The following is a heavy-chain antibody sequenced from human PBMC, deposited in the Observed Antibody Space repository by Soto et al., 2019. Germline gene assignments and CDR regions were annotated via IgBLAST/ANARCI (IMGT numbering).Heavy chain of an antibody. J-gene: IGHJ3*02. V-gene: IGHV3-23*01. D-gene: IGHD2-15*01. CDR3: ATSGGSGNDAFDI. CDR1: GFTFSSYG. CDR2: ISGGGGST. Sequence: GGSLRLSCAASGFTFSSYGMHWVRQAPGKGLEWVSAISGGGGSTYYADSVKGRFTISRDNSKNTLYLQMNNLRAEDTAVYYCATSGGSGNDAFDIWGQGTMVTVSS.